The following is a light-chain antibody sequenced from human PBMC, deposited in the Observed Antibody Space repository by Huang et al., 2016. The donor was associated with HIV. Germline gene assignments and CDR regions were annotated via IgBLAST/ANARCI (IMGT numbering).Light chain of an antibody. CDR3: QQYSKWPRT. CDR1: QRVSRN. Sequence: EIVMTQSPVTLSVSPGERATLSCRASQRVSRNLAWYQQKPGQAPRLLIYGASARATGTPARFSGSASGTEFTRTISSLQSEDFAVYYCQQYSKWPRTFGQGTKVEIK. CDR2: GAS. J-gene: IGKJ1*01. V-gene: IGKV3-15*01.